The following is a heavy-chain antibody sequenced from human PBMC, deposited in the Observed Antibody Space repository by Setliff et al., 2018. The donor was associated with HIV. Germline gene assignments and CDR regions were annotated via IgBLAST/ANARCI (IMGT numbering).Heavy chain of an antibody. V-gene: IGHV5-51*01. CDR2: IDPGDSET. CDR1: GYTFDIYW. J-gene: IGHJ3*02. CDR3: ARGRQWLVHGAFDI. D-gene: IGHD6-19*01. Sequence: GESLKISCKGSGYTFDIYWISWVRQMPGKGLEWMGIIDPGDSETRYSPSVQGQVIISVDKSTTTAYLQLNSLRASDTAMYYCARGRQWLVHGAFDIWGQGTMVTVSS.